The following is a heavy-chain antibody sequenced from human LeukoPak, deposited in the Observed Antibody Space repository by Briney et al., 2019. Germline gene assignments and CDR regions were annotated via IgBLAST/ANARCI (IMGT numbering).Heavy chain of an antibody. D-gene: IGHD5-12*01. Sequence: GGSLRLSCAASGFTFSSYGMHWVRQAPGKGMEWVAVISYDGSNKYYADSVKGRFTISRDNSKNTLYLQMNSLRAEDTAVYYCAKDGVATIMGGYFDYWGQGTLVTVSS. CDR2: ISYDGSNK. CDR3: AKDGVATIMGGYFDY. CDR1: GFTFSSYG. V-gene: IGHV3-30*18. J-gene: IGHJ4*02.